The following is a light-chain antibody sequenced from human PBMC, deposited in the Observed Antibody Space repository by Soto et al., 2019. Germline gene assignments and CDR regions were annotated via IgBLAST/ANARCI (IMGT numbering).Light chain of an antibody. Sequence: QSVLTQPPSASGTPGQRVTISCSGSSSNIGSNTVNWYQQLPGTSPKLVIYSNNQRPSGVPDRFSGSKSGTSASLAISGLQSEDEADYYCAAWDVSLNGVVFGGGTKVTDL. V-gene: IGLV1-44*01. CDR1: SSNIGSNT. CDR3: AAWDVSLNGVV. J-gene: IGLJ2*01. CDR2: SNN.